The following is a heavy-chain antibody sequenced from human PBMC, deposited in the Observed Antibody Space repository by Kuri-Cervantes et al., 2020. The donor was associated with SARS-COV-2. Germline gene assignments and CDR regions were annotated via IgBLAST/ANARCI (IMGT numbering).Heavy chain of an antibody. CDR2: ISSSSSTI. J-gene: IGHJ6*02. V-gene: IGHV3-48*02. CDR1: GFTFSSYS. Sequence: GALKISCAASGFTFSSYSMNWVRQAPGKGLERVSYISSSSSTIYYADSVKGRFTVSRDNAKNSLYLQMNSLRDEDTAVYYCARGYCSSTSCPPYYYYGMDVWGQGTTVTVSS. CDR3: ARGYCSSTSCPPYYYYGMDV. D-gene: IGHD2-2*01.